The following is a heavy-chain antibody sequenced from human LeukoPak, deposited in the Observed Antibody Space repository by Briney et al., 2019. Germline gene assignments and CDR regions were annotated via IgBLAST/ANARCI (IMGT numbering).Heavy chain of an antibody. J-gene: IGHJ6*03. CDR3: ARDEIVATTKANYYYYMDV. Sequence: GGSLRLSCAASGFTFINAWMAWVRQAPGKGLEWVANIKQDGSEKYYVDSVKGRFTISRENGKNSLYLQMNSLRAEDTAVYYCARDEIVATTKANYYYYMDVWGKGTTVTISS. CDR2: IKQDGSEK. CDR1: GFTFINAW. D-gene: IGHD5-12*01. V-gene: IGHV3-7*01.